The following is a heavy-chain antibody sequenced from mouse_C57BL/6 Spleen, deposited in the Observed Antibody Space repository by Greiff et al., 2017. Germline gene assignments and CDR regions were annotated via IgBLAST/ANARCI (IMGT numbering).Heavy chain of an antibody. D-gene: IGHD2-3*01. J-gene: IGHJ2*01. Sequence: QVQLKQSGAELVRPGTSVKVSCKASGYAFTNYLIEWVKQRPGQGLEWIGVINPGSGGTNYNEKFKGKATLTADKSSSTAYMQLSSLTSEDSAVYFCARGDGYWDYWGQGTTLTVSS. CDR1: GYAFTNYL. CDR3: ARGDGYWDY. CDR2: INPGSGGT. V-gene: IGHV1-54*01.